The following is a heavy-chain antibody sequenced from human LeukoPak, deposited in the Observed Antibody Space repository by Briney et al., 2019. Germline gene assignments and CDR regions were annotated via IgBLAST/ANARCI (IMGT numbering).Heavy chain of an antibody. D-gene: IGHD5-18*01. CDR3: ARLGLPRSWFDP. CDR1: GGSISSDY. V-gene: IGHV4-59*08. CDR2: IYYSGST. J-gene: IGHJ5*02. Sequence: SETLSLTCTVSGGSISSDYWSWIRQPPGKGLEWIGYIYYSGSTNYNPSLKSRVTISVDTSKNQFSLKLSSVTAADTAVYYCARLGLPRSWFDPWGQGTLVTVSS.